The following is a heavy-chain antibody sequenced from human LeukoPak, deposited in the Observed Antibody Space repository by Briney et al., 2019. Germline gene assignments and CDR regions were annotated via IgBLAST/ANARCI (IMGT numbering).Heavy chain of an antibody. CDR3: ARALNGFDFGVVFDI. D-gene: IGHD3-3*01. Sequence: ASVKVSCKASGYTFTSYAMHWVRQAPGQRLEWMGWINAGNGNTKYSQKFQGRVTITADESTSTAYMELSSLRSEDTAVYYCARALNGFDFGVVFDIWGQGTMVTVSS. J-gene: IGHJ3*02. CDR1: GYTFTSYA. V-gene: IGHV1-3*01. CDR2: INAGNGNT.